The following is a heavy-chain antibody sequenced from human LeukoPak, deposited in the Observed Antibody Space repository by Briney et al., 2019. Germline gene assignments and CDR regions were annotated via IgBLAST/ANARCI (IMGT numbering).Heavy chain of an antibody. CDR3: ARFGGSGSYEY. V-gene: IGHV1-69*04. J-gene: IGHJ4*02. Sequence: EASVKVSCKASGYTFTSYDISWVRPAPGQGLEWMGRIIPILGIANYAQKFQGRVTITADKSTSTAYMELSSLRSEDTAVYYCARFGGSGSYEYWGQGTLVTVSS. D-gene: IGHD3-10*01. CDR2: IIPILGIA. CDR1: GYTFTSYD.